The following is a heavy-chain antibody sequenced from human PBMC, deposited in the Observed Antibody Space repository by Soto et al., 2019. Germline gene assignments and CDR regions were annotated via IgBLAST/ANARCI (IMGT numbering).Heavy chain of an antibody. Sequence: GASVKVSCKASTYTFTTSTFTWVRQAPGQGLEYMGWISGHNGNTNSAPKFQGRVTMTTDTSASTAYMELTSLTSDDTAVYYCARGGNWSYAMDVWGPGTTVTVSS. CDR1: TYTFTTST. V-gene: IGHV1-18*01. D-gene: IGHD1-20*01. J-gene: IGHJ6*02. CDR3: ARGGNWSYAMDV. CDR2: ISGHNGNT.